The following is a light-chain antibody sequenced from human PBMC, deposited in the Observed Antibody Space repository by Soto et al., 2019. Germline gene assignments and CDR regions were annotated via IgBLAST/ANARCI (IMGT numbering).Light chain of an antibody. V-gene: IGLV1-40*01. CDR2: ANS. Sequence: QSVLTQPPSVSGAPGQRVIVSCTGSASNIGAGYDVHWYQQLPGTSPKLLIFANSNRPSGVPDRFSAYRSGSSAYLTITGLQAEDEADYYCQSYDTSMSGSYVFGSGTKVTVL. CDR3: QSYDTSMSGSYV. J-gene: IGLJ1*01. CDR1: ASNIGAGYD.